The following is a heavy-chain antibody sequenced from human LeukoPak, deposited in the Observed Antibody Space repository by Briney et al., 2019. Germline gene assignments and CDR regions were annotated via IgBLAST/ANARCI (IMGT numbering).Heavy chain of an antibody. CDR2: INHSGST. CDR1: GGSFSGYY. V-gene: IGHV4-34*01. D-gene: IGHD3-22*01. Sequence: PSETLSLTCAVYGGSFSGYYWSWIRQPPGKGLEWIGEINHSGSTNYNPSLKSRVTISVDTSKNQFSLKLSSVTAADTAVYYCARGIYYDSSGYYWGPYYFDYWGQGTLVTVSS. CDR3: ARGIYYDSSGYYWGPYYFDY. J-gene: IGHJ4*02.